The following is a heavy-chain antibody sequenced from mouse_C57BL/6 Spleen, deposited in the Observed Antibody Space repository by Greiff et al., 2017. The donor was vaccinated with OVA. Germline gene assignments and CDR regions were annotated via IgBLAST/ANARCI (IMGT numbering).Heavy chain of an antibody. CDR1: GYAFSSSW. CDR3: ARSNWDGDYFDY. J-gene: IGHJ2*01. CDR2: IYPGDGDT. Sequence: VQLQQSGPELVKPGASVKISCKASGYAFSSSWMNWVKQRPGKGLEWIGRIYPGDGDTNYNGKFKGKATLTADKSSSTAYMQLSSLTSEDSAVYFCARSNWDGDYFDYWGQGTTLTVSS. D-gene: IGHD4-1*01. V-gene: IGHV1-82*01.